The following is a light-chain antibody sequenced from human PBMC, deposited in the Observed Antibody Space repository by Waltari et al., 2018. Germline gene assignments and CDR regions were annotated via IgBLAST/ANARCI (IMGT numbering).Light chain of an antibody. Sequence: DIQLTQSPSTLSASVGDSVTLTCRASQSIDNWLAWYQQKPGKAPKALIYKASSLESGVPSGFSGAGFGTEFTLTISSLQPDDFATYYCQQYHVYPLTFGGGTKVEIK. V-gene: IGKV1-5*03. J-gene: IGKJ4*01. CDR1: QSIDNW. CDR2: KAS. CDR3: QQYHVYPLT.